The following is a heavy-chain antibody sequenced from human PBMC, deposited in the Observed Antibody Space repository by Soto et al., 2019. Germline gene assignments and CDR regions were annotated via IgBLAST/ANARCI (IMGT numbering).Heavy chain of an antibody. V-gene: IGHV3-53*01. CDR1: GFTVSSNY. Sequence: GGSLRLSCAASGFTVSSNYMSWVRQAPGKGLEWVSVIYSGGSTYYADSVKGRFTISRDNSKNTLYLQMNSLRAEDTAVYYCARDRVESGYPEYFQHSGQGTLVTVSS. CDR3: ARDRVESGYPEYFQH. CDR2: IYSGGST. D-gene: IGHD3-22*01. J-gene: IGHJ1*01.